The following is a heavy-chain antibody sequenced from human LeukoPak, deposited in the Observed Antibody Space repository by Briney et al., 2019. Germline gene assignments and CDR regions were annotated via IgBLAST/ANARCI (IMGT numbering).Heavy chain of an antibody. V-gene: IGHV4-4*02. CDR2: IHHSGTT. CDR3: ATYFYGEYGSYYFDY. J-gene: IGHJ4*02. D-gene: IGHD4-17*01. Sequence: PSETLSLTCAVSGAFITNSHWWSWARQPPGKGLEWIGEIHHSGTTNYNPSLKSRVTMSVDKSKNQFSLKLSSVTAADTAVYYCATYFYGEYGSYYFDYWGQGTLVTVSS. CDR1: GAFITNSHW.